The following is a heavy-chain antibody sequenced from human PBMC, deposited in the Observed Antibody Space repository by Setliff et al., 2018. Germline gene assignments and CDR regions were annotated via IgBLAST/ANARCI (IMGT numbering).Heavy chain of an antibody. V-gene: IGHV1-24*01. D-gene: IGHD2-21*01. CDR2: FDPEDGET. CDR1: GYTFTGYY. CDR3: ATMHIVVVIAISDHAFDI. J-gene: IGHJ3*02. Sequence: ASVKVSCKASGYTFTGYYMHWVRQAPGKGLGGMGGFDPEDGETIYAQKFQGRVTMTEDTSTDTAYMELSSPRSEDTAGYYCATMHIVVVIAISDHAFDIWGQGTMVTVSS.